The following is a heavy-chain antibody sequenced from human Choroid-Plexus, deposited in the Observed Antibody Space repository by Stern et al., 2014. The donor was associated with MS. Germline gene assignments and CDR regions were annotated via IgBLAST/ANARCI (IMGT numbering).Heavy chain of an antibody. CDR1: GFTFSNFG. J-gene: IGHJ4*02. D-gene: IGHD2-15*01. CDR3: AKDRQWSTYFFDY. CDR2: ISYDGSDK. Sequence: QVQLQESGGGVAQPGRPLILSCAASGFTFSNFGMHWVRQAPGKGLEWVALISYDGSDKYYADSVKGRFTIFRDNSKNTLYKHMNSLRAEDTAVYYCAKDRQWSTYFFDYWGQGSLVTVSS. V-gene: IGHV3-30*18.